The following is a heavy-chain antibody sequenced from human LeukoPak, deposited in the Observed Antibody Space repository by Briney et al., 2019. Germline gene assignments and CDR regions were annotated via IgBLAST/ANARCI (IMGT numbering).Heavy chain of an antibody. V-gene: IGHV1-2*02. D-gene: IGHD6-19*01. CDR2: INPNSGGT. Sequence: ASVKVSCKASGYTFTGYYMHWVRQAPGQGLEWMGWINPNSGGTNNAQKFQGRVTLTSDSSISTAYMELSSLTSDDTAVYYCARIAVAGTSREDWFDRWGQGTLVTVSS. CDR1: GYTFTGYY. J-gene: IGHJ5*02. CDR3: ARIAVAGTSREDWFDR.